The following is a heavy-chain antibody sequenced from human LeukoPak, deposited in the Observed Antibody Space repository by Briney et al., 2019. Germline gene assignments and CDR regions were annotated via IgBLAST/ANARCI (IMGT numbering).Heavy chain of an antibody. D-gene: IGHD3-16*01. CDR1: GFTFSSYW. CDR2: IIQDGSEK. J-gene: IGHJ4*02. CDR3: ARLGEKADFDY. Sequence: GGSLRLSCAASGFTFSSYWMSWVRQAPGKGLEWVANIIQDGSEKHYVDSVKGRFTISRDNAKNSLYLQINSLRAEDTAVYYCARLGEKADFDYWGQGTLVTVSS. V-gene: IGHV3-7*01.